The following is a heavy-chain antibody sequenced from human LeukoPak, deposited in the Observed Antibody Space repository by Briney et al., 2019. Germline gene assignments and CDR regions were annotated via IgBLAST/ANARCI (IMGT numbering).Heavy chain of an antibody. J-gene: IGHJ4*02. D-gene: IGHD5-24*01. Sequence: ASVKVSCKTSRYTFTGNYMHWVRQAPGQGLEWIGRINPNSGGTNLAQKFQGRVTMTRDTSISTAYMELSRLRSDDTAVYYCAREGDGFNSWAYFDYWGQGTLVTVSS. CDR3: AREGDGFNSWAYFDY. V-gene: IGHV1-2*06. CDR2: INPNSGGT. CDR1: RYTFTGNY.